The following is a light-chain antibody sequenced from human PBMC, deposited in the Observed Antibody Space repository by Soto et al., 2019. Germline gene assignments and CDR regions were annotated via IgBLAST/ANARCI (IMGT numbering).Light chain of an antibody. CDR1: QSISSW. Sequence: DIQMTQSPSTLAASVGDRVTITCRASQSISSWLAWYQQKPGKAPNVLIYKASSLESGVPSRFSGSGSGTESTLTISTLQADDLATYYCQQYNSYVFGPGTKVDIK. CDR2: KAS. J-gene: IGKJ3*01. V-gene: IGKV1-5*03. CDR3: QQYNSYV.